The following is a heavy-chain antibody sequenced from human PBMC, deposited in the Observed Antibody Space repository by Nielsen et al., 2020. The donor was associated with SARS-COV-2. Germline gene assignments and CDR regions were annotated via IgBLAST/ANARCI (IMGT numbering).Heavy chain of an antibody. Sequence: GESLKISCAASGFTFSSYGMHWVRQAPGKGLEWVAVISYDGSNKYYADSVKGRFTISRDNSKNTLYLQMNSLRAGDTAVYYCAKDGSGWPYYYYGMDVWGQGTTVTVSS. V-gene: IGHV3-30*18. J-gene: IGHJ6*02. CDR3: AKDGSGWPYYYYGMDV. D-gene: IGHD6-19*01. CDR1: GFTFSSYG. CDR2: ISYDGSNK.